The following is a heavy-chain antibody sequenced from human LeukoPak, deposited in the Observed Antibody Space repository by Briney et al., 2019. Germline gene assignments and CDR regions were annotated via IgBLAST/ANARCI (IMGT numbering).Heavy chain of an antibody. J-gene: IGHJ5*02. CDR1: GGSFSGYY. V-gene: IGHV4-34*01. D-gene: IGHD2-2*01. CDR3: ARVVVVPAAIRFDP. CDR2: INHSGST. Sequence: SETPSLTCAVYGGSFSGYYWSWIRQPPGKGLEWIGEINHSGSTNYNPSLKSRVTISVDTSKNQFSLKLSSVTAADTAVYYCARVVVVPAAIRFDPWGQGTLVTVSS.